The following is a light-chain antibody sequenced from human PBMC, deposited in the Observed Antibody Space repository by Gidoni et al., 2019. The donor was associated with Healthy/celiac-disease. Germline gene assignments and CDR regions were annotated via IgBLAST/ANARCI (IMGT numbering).Light chain of an antibody. Sequence: QSALTQPASVSGSPGQSITISCTGTSSDDGGYNYVSWYQQHPGKAPKLMIYDVSNRPSGFSNRFSGSKSGNTASLTISGLQAEDEADYYCSSYTSSSTLWVFGGGTKLTVL. V-gene: IGLV2-14*01. CDR2: DVS. CDR1: SSDDGGYNY. J-gene: IGLJ3*02. CDR3: SSYTSSSTLWV.